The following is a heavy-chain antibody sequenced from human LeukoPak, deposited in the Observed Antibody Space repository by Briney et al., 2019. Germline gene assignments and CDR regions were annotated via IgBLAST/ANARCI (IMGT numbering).Heavy chain of an antibody. CDR2: IKGKTDGGTT. CDR3: TTDVSYYYDSSGKKHYYYMDV. Sequence: GGSLRLSCAASGSTFSNAWMSWVRQAPGKGLEWVGRIKGKTDGGTTDYAAPVKGRFTISRDDSKNTLYLQMNSLKTEDTAVYYCTTDVSYYYDSSGKKHYYYMDVWGKGTTVTISS. CDR1: GSTFSNAW. J-gene: IGHJ6*03. V-gene: IGHV3-15*01. D-gene: IGHD3-22*01.